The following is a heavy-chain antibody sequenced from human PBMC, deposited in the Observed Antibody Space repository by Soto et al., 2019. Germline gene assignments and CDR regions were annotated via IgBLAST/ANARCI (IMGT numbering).Heavy chain of an antibody. CDR1: GYRFETYA. D-gene: IGHD1-26*01. V-gene: IGHV1-18*01. CDR3: ARGHGAIRGALDV. Sequence: QVQLGQTGAEVKKPGASVKVSCKASGYRFETYAMTWVRQAPGQGLQLMGWISAYSVDTYSAQKFQDRLTMTKDTSTGTAYMELRSLTSDDTAVYYCARGHGAIRGALDVWGQGNTGTVAS. CDR2: ISAYSVDT. J-gene: IGHJ6*02.